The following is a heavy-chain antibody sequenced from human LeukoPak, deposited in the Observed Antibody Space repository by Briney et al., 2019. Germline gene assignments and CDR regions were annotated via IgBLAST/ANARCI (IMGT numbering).Heavy chain of an antibody. Sequence: ASVKVSCKVSGYTLTELSMHWVRQAPGKGLEWMGGFDPEDGETIYAQKFQGRVTMTEDTSTDTAYMELSSLRSEDTAVYYCATSSSSKFYYYYYGMDVWGQGTAVTVSS. CDR2: FDPEDGET. CDR3: ATSSSSKFYYYYYGMDV. D-gene: IGHD6-6*01. CDR1: GYTLTELS. V-gene: IGHV1-24*01. J-gene: IGHJ6*02.